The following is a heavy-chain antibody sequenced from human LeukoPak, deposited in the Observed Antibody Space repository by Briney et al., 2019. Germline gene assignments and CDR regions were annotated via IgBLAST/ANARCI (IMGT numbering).Heavy chain of an antibody. CDR2: IYSSGST. CDR1: GGSISNYY. Sequence: SETLSLTCTVSGGSISNYYWSWIRQPPGKGLEWIGYIYSSGSTNYNPSLKSRVTISVDTSKNQFSLRLSFVTAADTAVYYCARLMVRGGTFCYFDSWGQGTLVTVSS. J-gene: IGHJ4*02. D-gene: IGHD3-10*01. V-gene: IGHV4-59*01. CDR3: ARLMVRGGTFCYFDS.